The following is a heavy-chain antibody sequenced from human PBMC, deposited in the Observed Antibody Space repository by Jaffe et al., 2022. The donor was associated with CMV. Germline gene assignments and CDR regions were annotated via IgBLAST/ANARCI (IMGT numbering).Heavy chain of an antibody. CDR2: IDPSDSYT. J-gene: IGHJ3*02. V-gene: IGHV5-10-1*03. CDR1: GYSFTSYW. D-gene: IGHD3-9*01. Sequence: EVQLVQSGAEVKKPGESLRISCKGSGYSFTSYWISWVRQMPGKGLEWMGRIDPSDSYTNYSPSFQGHVTISADKSISTAYLQWSSLKASDTAMYYCARLKDDILTGYYNPADAFDIWGQGTMVTVSS. CDR3: ARLKDDILTGYYNPADAFDI.